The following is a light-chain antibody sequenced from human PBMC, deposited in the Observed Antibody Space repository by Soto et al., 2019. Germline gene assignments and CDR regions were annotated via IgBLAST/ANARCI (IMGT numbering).Light chain of an antibody. CDR1: SGHSSYA. CDR3: QTWGTGIVV. J-gene: IGLJ2*01. CDR2: LNSDGSH. V-gene: IGLV4-69*01. Sequence: QLVLTQSPSASASLGASVKLTCTLSSGHSSYAIAWHQQQPEKGPRYLMKLNSDGSHSKGDGIPDRFSGSSSGPERYLTTSSLQSEDEADYYCQTWGTGIVVFGGGTKLTVL.